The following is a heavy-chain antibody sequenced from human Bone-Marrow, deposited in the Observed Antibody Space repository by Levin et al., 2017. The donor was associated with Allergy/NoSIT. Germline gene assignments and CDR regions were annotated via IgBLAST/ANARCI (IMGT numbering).Heavy chain of an antibody. Sequence: GESLKISCAASEFTFDTYTMHWVRQAPGKGLEWVAVISSDGSNEYYRASVKGRFTISRDNSKNILFLQMNSLRGEDTAVYYCAREKLTRGVGIIESYFDLWGQGTLVTVSS. D-gene: IGHD2-21*01. CDR1: EFTFDTYT. J-gene: IGHJ4*02. V-gene: IGHV3-30-3*01. CDR3: AREKLTRGVGIIESYFDL. CDR2: ISSDGSNE.